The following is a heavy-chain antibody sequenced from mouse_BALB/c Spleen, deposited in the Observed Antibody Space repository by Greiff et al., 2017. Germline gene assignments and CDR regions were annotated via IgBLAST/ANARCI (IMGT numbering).Heavy chain of an antibody. CDR3: ARDYYGSSFDY. Sequence: DVMLVESGGGLVQPGGSRKLSCAASGFTFSSYGMSWVRQTPDKRLELVATINSNGGSTYYPDSVKGRFTISRDNAKNTLYLQMSSLKSEDTAMYYCARDYYGSSFDYWGQGTTLTDSS. V-gene: IGHV5-6-3*01. J-gene: IGHJ2*01. CDR2: INSNGGST. D-gene: IGHD1-1*01. CDR1: GFTFSSYG.